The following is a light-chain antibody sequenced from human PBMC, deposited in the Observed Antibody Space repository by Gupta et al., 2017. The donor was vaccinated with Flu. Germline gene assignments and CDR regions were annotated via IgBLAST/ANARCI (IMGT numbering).Light chain of an antibody. CDR2: KVS. CDR1: QSLVYSDGNTF. J-gene: IGKJ5*01. Sequence: DVVLTQSPLYLPVTLGQPASISCRSSQSLVYSDGNTFLSWFQQRPGQSPRRLIYKVSSRDSGVPDRFSGSGSATDFTLKISRGEAEDVGVYFCMQGTGWPPITFGQGTRLDIK. CDR3: MQGTGWPPIT. V-gene: IGKV2-30*01.